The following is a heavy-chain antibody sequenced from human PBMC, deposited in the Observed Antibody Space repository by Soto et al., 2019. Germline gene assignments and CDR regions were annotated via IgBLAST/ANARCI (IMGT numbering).Heavy chain of an antibody. J-gene: IGHJ4*02. CDR1: GYTFTSYG. D-gene: IGHD4-17*01. CDR2: ISAYNGNT. CDR3: ARDLQSLGYGDFDY. V-gene: IGHV1-18*01. Sequence: ASVKVSCKASGYTFTSYGISWVRQAPGQGLEWMGWISAYNGNTNYAQKLQGRVTMTTDTSTSTAYMELRSLRSDDTAVYYCARDLQSLGYGDFDYWGQGTLVTVSS.